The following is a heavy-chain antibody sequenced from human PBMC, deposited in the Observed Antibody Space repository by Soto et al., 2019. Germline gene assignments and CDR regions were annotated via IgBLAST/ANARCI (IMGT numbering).Heavy chain of an antibody. CDR1: GFTFSSYA. V-gene: IGHV3-30-3*01. Sequence: GGSLRLSCAASGFTFSSYAMHWVRQAPGKGLESVAVISYDGSNKYYADSVKGRFTISRDNSKNTLYLQMSGLRADDTAVYYCARELVLRYFDWSPSYSWFDPWGQGTLV. J-gene: IGHJ5*02. D-gene: IGHD3-9*01. CDR3: ARELVLRYFDWSPSYSWFDP. CDR2: ISYDGSNK.